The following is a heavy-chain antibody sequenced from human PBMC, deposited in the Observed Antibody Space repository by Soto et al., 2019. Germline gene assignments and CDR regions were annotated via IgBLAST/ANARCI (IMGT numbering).Heavy chain of an antibody. Sequence: QVQLVESGGGVVQPGRSLRLSCAASGFTFSSYAMHWVRQAPGKGLEWVAVISYDGSNKYYADAVKGRFTISRDNSKNTLYLQMNSLRAEDTAVYYCARAYSWYVRIYANGMDVWGQGTTVTVSS. V-gene: IGHV3-30-3*01. CDR2: ISYDGSNK. J-gene: IGHJ6*02. D-gene: IGHD6-13*01. CDR1: GFTFSSYA. CDR3: ARAYSWYVRIYANGMDV.